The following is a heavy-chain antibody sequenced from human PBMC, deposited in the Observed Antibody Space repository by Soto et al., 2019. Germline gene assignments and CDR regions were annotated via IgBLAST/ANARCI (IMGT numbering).Heavy chain of an antibody. CDR1: GGSISSGGYS. J-gene: IGHJ4*02. Sequence: QLQLQESGSGLVKPSQTLSLTCAVSGGSISSGGYSWSWIRQPPGKGLEWIAYIYHSGSTYYNPSLTGRVPMSLDRAKHQFSLKLSSVTAAASAGSSGARGPPVGRWRQGPLVTVSA. CDR3: ARGPPVGR. V-gene: IGHV4-30-2*01. CDR2: IYHSGST.